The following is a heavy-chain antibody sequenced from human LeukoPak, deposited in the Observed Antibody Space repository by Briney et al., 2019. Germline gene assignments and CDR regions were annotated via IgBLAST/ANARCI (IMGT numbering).Heavy chain of an antibody. CDR1: GDSISSYY. CDR3: ARVRGGTGGYYSLDY. D-gene: IGHD2-8*02. CDR2: MYYSGRG. V-gene: IGHV4-59*01. Sequence: SETLSLTCTVSGDSISSYYWSWIRQPPGKGLEWIGYMYYSGRGNYNPSLKSRGTISVDTSKNQFSLKLSSVTAADTAVYYCARVRGGTGGYYSLDYWGQGTLVTVSS. J-gene: IGHJ4*02.